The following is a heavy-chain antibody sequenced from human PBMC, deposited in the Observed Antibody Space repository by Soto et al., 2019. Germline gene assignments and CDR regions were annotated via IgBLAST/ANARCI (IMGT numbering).Heavy chain of an antibody. CDR2: SSTYNGNT. D-gene: IGHD3-3*01. CDR1: GYTFTSYG. CDR3: ARDMSYAFWSGDTHWFDP. V-gene: IGHV1-18*01. Sequence: QVHLVQSRAEVRKPGASVRVSCKASGYTFTSYGVSWVRQAPGQGLEWMGWSSTYNGNTKYAQKSQDRVIMTTDTSTSTAYMEMRSLRSDDTAVYYCARDMSYAFWSGDTHWFDPWGQGTLVTVSS. J-gene: IGHJ5*02.